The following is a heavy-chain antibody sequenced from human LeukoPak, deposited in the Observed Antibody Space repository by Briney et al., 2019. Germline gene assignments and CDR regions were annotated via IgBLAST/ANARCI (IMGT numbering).Heavy chain of an antibody. D-gene: IGHD4-23*01. V-gene: IGHV1-69*04. J-gene: IGHJ4*02. CDR3: ARAGGGNPYYFDY. CDR1: GGTFSSYA. CDR2: IISILAIA. Sequence: AASVKVSCKASGGTFSSYAISWVRQAPGQGLEWMGRIISILAIANYAQKFQGRVTITTDESTSTAYMELSSLRSEDTAVYYCARAGGGNPYYFDYWGQGTLVTVSS.